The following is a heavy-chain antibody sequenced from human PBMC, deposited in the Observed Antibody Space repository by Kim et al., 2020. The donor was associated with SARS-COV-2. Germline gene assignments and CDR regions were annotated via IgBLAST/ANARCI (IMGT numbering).Heavy chain of an antibody. J-gene: IGHJ4*02. Sequence: QKFQGRVTMTRNTSINTAYMELSSLRSEDTAVYYCARCFRVAAGTGWFVYWGQGTLVTVSS. V-gene: IGHV1-8*01. CDR3: ARCFRVAAGTGWFVY. D-gene: IGHD6-13*01.